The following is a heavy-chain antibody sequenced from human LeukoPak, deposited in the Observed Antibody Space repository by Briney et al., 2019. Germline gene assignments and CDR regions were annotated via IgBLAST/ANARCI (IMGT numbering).Heavy chain of an antibody. V-gene: IGHV1-2*06. D-gene: IGHD3-22*01. CDR1: GYTFTGYY. CDR3: ARTSGYYDSSGYYYVGPTSGSRFDY. Sequence: GASVKVSCKASGYTFTGYYMHWVRQAPGQGLEWMGRINPNSGGTNYAQKFQGRVTMTRDTSISTAYMELSRLRSDDTAVYYCARTSGYYDSSGYYYVGPTSGSRFDYWGQGTLVTVSS. J-gene: IGHJ4*02. CDR2: INPNSGGT.